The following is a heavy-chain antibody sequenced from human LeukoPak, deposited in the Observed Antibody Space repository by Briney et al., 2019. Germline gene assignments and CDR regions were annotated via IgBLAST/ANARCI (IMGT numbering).Heavy chain of an antibody. CDR3: ARDLNGDYQGAFDI. V-gene: IGHV3-7*01. D-gene: IGHD4-17*01. Sequence: GGSLRLSCAASGFTFSSYWMSWVRQAPGKGLEWVANIKQDGSEKYYVGSVKGRFTISRDNAKNSLYLQMNSLRAEDTAVYYCARDLNGDYQGAFDIWGQGTMVTVSS. J-gene: IGHJ3*02. CDR2: IKQDGSEK. CDR1: GFTFSSYW.